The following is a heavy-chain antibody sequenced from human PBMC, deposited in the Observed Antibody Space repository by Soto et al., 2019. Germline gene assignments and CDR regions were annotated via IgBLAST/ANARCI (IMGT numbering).Heavy chain of an antibody. J-gene: IGHJ4*02. V-gene: IGHV3-33*01. CDR1: GFTFSSYV. Sequence: GGSLRLSCAASGFTFSSYVLPWVRQAPGKGLEWVAVIWYDGSNKYYADSVKGRFTISRDNSKNTLYLQMNSLRAEDTAVYYCAADPYWGGKCDFGYWGQGIMVTVSS. CDR2: IWYDGSNK. D-gene: IGHD2-21*01. CDR3: AADPYWGGKCDFGY.